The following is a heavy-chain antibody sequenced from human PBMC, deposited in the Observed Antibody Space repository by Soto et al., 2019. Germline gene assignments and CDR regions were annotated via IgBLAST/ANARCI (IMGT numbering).Heavy chain of an antibody. D-gene: IGHD2-2*01. Sequence: ESGGGVVQPGRSLRLSCAASGFTFSNHGMHWVRQAPGKGLEWLAIISYDSSNRYYADSVKGRFTISRDNSKNTLYLQMDSLRDEDSAVYYCVRDVAPSTDYWGQGTLVTVSS. CDR2: ISYDSSNR. CDR3: VRDVAPSTDY. CDR1: GFTFSNHG. J-gene: IGHJ4*02. V-gene: IGHV3-30*03.